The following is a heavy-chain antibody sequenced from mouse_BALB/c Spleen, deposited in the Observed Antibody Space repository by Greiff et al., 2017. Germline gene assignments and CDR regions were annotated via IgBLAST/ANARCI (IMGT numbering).Heavy chain of an antibody. V-gene: IGHV1-69*02. D-gene: IGHD2-2*01. Sequence: QVQLQQPGDELVKPGASVKLSCKASGYTFTSYWMHWVKQRPGQGLEWIGEIDPSDSYTNYNQKFKGKATLTVDKSSSTAYMQLSSLTSEDSAVYYCARRLRRDYAMDYWGQGTSVTVSS. CDR3: ARRLRRDYAMDY. CDR1: GYTFTSYW. J-gene: IGHJ4*01. CDR2: IDPSDSYT.